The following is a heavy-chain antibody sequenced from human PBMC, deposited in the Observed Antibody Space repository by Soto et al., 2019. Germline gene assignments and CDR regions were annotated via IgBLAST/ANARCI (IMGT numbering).Heavy chain of an antibody. CDR1: GGSISSYY. J-gene: IGHJ4*02. CDR3: ARAGYRSGSYGI. V-gene: IGHV4-59*01. Sequence: SETLSLTCTVSGGSISSYYWSWIRQPPGKGLEWIGYIYYSGSTNYNPSLKSRVTISVDTSKNQFSLKLSSVTAADTAVYYFARAGYRSGSYGIWGQGTLVTVSS. D-gene: IGHD6-19*01. CDR2: IYYSGST.